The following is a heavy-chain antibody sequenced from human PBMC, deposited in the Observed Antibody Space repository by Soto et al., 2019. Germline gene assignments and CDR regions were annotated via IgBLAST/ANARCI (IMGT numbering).Heavy chain of an antibody. J-gene: IGHJ4*02. Sequence: QVQLQESGPGLVKPSQTLSLTCTVSGGSISSGGYYWSWIRQHPGKGLEWIGYIYYSGSTYYNPSVKGRVTISADTSKNQFSLKLSSVTAADTAGYYCARSPEATVTAFDYWGQGTLVTVSS. CDR2: IYYSGST. CDR1: GGSISSGGYY. CDR3: ARSPEATVTAFDY. V-gene: IGHV4-31*03. D-gene: IGHD4-17*01.